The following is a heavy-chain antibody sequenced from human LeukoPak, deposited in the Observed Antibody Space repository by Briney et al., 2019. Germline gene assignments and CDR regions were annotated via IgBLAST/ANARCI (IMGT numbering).Heavy chain of an antibody. Sequence: PSETLSLTCAVYGGSFSGYYWSWIRQPPGKGLEWIGEINHSGSTNYNPSLKSRVTISVDTSKNQFSLKLSSVTAADTAVYYCARFMKYGDYLDYWGQGTLVTVSS. J-gene: IGHJ4*02. CDR3: ARFMKYGDYLDY. CDR1: GGSFSGYY. V-gene: IGHV4-34*01. D-gene: IGHD4-17*01. CDR2: INHSGST.